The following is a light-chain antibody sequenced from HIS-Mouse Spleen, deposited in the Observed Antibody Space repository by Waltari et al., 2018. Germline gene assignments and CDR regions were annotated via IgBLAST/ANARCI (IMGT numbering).Light chain of an antibody. CDR3: CSYAGSSTVV. V-gene: IGLV2-23*01. CDR2: KGS. CDR1: SRDVGSYNL. J-gene: IGLJ2*01. Sequence: QSALTQPASVSGSPGQAITISCTGTSRDVGSYNLVSWYQQHPGKAPKLMIYKGSKRPSGVSNRFSGSKSGNTASLTISGLQAEDEADYYCCSYAGSSTVVFGGGTKLTVL.